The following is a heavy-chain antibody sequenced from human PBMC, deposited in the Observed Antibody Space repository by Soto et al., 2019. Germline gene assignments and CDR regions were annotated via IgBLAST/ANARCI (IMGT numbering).Heavy chain of an antibody. V-gene: IGHV3-74*01. Sequence: EVQLVESGGGLVQPGGSLRLSCAASGFTFSSYWMHWVRQAPGKGLVWVSRINSDRSSTSYADSVKGRFTISRDNAKNTLYLQMNSLRAEDTAVYYCAIRASYDDSRGYFDYWGQGTLVTVSS. J-gene: IGHJ4*02. D-gene: IGHD3-22*01. CDR3: AIRASYDDSRGYFDY. CDR2: INSDRSST. CDR1: GFTFSSYW.